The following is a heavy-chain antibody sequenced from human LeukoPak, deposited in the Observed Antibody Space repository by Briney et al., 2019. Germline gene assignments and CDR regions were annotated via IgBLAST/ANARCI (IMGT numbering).Heavy chain of an antibody. CDR3: ARSAGKELDY. J-gene: IGHJ4*02. Sequence: SETLSLTCTVSGGSISSYYWSWTRQPPGKGLEWIGYNYYSVSTNYNPSLKSRVTISVDTSKNQFSLKLSSVTAADTAVCYCARSAGKELDYWGQGTLVTVSS. V-gene: IGHV4-59*01. CDR1: GGSISSYY. CDR2: NYYSVST. D-gene: IGHD1-14*01.